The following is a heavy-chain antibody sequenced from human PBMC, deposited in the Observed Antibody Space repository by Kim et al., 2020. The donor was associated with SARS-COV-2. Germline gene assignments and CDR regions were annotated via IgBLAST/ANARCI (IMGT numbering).Heavy chain of an antibody. V-gene: IGHV3-30-3*01. D-gene: IGHD6-13*01. CDR1: GFTFSSYA. Sequence: GGSLRLSCAASGFTFSSYAMHWVRQAPGKGLEWVAVISYDGSNKYYADSVKGRFTISRDNSKNTLYLQMNSLRAEDTAVYYCAREVIAAAGLFDYWGQGTLVTVSS. CDR2: ISYDGSNK. J-gene: IGHJ4*02. CDR3: AREVIAAAGLFDY.